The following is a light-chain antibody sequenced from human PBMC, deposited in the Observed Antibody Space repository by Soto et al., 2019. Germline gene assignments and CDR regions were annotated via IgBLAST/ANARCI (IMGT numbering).Light chain of an antibody. Sequence: DIQMTQSPSSLSASVGDRVTLTCRASQSTGSYFNWYQQRPGEAPKLLIYAASRLQSGVPSRFSGSGSGTDFTLTISSLQPEDFATYYCQQSSTMPITFGQGTRLEIK. CDR1: QSTGSY. CDR3: QQSSTMPIT. CDR2: AAS. V-gene: IGKV1-39*01. J-gene: IGKJ5*01.